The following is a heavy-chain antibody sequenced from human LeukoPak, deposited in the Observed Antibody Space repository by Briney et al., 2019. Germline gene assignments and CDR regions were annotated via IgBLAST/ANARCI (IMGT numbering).Heavy chain of an antibody. CDR1: GFTFSSYA. CDR3: AKPRRGTTFYFDY. CDR2: ISGSGGST. Sequence: GGSLRLSCAASGFTFSSYAMSWVRQAPGQGLEWVSAISGSGGSTYYADSVKGRFTISRDNSKNTLYLQMNSLRAEDTAVYYCAKPRRGTTFYFDYWGQGTLVTVSS. J-gene: IGHJ4*02. D-gene: IGHD1-1*01. V-gene: IGHV3-23*01.